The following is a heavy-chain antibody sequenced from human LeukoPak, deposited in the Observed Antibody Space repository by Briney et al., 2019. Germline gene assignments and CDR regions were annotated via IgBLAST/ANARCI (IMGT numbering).Heavy chain of an antibody. Sequence: GGSLRPSCAASGFTSTSYAMSWVRQAPGKGREWVSAISGSGGSTYYADSVKGRFTISGDNSKNTLYLQMNSLRAEDTAVYYCAKDRTRYYGSGILTFRAWGQGTLVTVSS. V-gene: IGHV3-23*01. CDR1: GFTSTSYA. CDR3: AKDRTRYYGSGILTFRA. CDR2: ISGSGGST. J-gene: IGHJ5*02. D-gene: IGHD3-10*01.